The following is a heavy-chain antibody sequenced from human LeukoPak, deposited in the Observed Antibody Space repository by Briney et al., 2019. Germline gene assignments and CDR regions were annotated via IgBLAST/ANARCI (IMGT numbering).Heavy chain of an antibody. CDR3: AKTGRRSEVYYYGMDV. V-gene: IGHV3-7*01. D-gene: IGHD2-15*01. CDR1: GFTFSSYW. CDR2: IKQDGSEK. J-gene: IGHJ6*02. Sequence: AGGSLRLSCAASGFTFSSYWMSWVRQAPGKGLEWVANIKQDGSEKYYVDSVKGRFTISRDNAKNSLYLQMNSLRAEDTAVYYCAKTGRRSEVYYYGMDVWGQGTTVTVSS.